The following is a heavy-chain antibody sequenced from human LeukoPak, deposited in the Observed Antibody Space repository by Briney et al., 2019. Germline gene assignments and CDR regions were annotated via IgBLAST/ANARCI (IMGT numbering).Heavy chain of an antibody. V-gene: IGHV4-59*01. J-gene: IGHJ5*02. CDR2: IYYSGST. Sequence: SETLSLTCTVSGGSISSYYWSWIRQPPGKGPEWIGYIYYSGSTNYNPSLKSRVTISVDTSKNQFSLKLSSVTAADTAVYYCARVLKQSNWFDPWGQGTLVTVSS. CDR3: ARVLKQSNWFDP. CDR1: GGSISSYY. D-gene: IGHD6-19*01.